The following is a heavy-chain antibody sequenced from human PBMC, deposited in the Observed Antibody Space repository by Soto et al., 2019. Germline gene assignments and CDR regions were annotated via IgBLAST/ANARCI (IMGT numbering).Heavy chain of an antibody. Sequence: PVGSLRLSCAASGFTCSIFAMSWVRQSPGKGLEWVSTISGSGGSTYYADAVKGRFSISRDNSMGTLYLQMKSLRVEDTAIYYCAKEVSLGSTVDLGYWGQGTLVTVSS. CDR2: ISGSGGST. J-gene: IGHJ4*02. V-gene: IGHV3-23*01. CDR3: AKEVSLGSTVDLGY. D-gene: IGHD7-27*01. CDR1: GFTCSIFA.